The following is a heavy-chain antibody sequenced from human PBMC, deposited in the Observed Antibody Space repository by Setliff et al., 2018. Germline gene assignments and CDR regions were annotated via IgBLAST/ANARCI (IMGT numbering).Heavy chain of an antibody. CDR3: AASNWGSGADY. J-gene: IGHJ4*02. V-gene: IGHV1-58*01. Sequence: ASVKVSCKASGFTFTSSAVQWVRQARGQRLKWIGWIVVGSGNTNYAQKFQRRVTITRDMSTSTAYMELSSLRSEDTAVYYCAASNWGSGADYWGQGTLVTVSS. CDR2: IVVGSGNT. CDR1: GFTFTSSA. D-gene: IGHD7-27*01.